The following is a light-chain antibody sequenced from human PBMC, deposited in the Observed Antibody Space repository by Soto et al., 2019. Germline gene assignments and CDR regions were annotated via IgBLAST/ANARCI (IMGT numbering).Light chain of an antibody. J-gene: IGLJ1*01. CDR1: GSDVGGYNY. Sequence: QSVLTQPPSASGSPGQSVTISCTGTGSDVGGYNYVSWYQQHPGKAPKLMIYDVSKRPSGVPDRFSGSKSGNTASLTISGLQAEDEADYYCCSYAGSYTFVFGTGTKVTVL. V-gene: IGLV2-11*01. CDR3: CSYAGSYTFV. CDR2: DVS.